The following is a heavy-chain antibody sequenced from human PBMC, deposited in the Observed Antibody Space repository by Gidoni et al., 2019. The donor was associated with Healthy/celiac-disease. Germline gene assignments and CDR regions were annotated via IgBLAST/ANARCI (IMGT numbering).Heavy chain of an antibody. V-gene: IGHV3-53*01. CDR1: GFTDSSNY. CDR3: ARETTVTQDDAFDI. Sequence: EVQLVESGGGLIQPGGSLRLSCAASGFTDSSNYMSWVRQAPGKGLEWVSVIYSGGSTYYADSVKGRFTISRDNSKNTLYLQMNSLRAEDTAVYYCARETTVTQDDAFDIWGQGTMVTVSS. CDR2: IYSGGST. J-gene: IGHJ3*02. D-gene: IGHD4-4*01.